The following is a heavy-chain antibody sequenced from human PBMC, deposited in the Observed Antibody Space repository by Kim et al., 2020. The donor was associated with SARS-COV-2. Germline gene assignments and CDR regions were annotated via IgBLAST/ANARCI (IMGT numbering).Heavy chain of an antibody. D-gene: IGHD6-19*01. Sequence: GGSLRLSCAASGFTFSSYSMNWVRQAPGKGLEWVSSISSSSSYIYYADSVKGRFTISRDNAKNSLYLQMNSLRAEDTAVYYCARKGIAVAGSRGRRNNWFDPWGRGTLVTVSS. J-gene: IGHJ5*02. CDR1: GFTFSSYS. CDR2: ISSSSSYI. CDR3: ARKGIAVAGSRGRRNNWFDP. V-gene: IGHV3-21*01.